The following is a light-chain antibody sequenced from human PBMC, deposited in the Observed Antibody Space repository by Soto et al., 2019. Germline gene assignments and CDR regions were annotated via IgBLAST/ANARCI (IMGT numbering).Light chain of an antibody. Sequence: QPVLTQSPSASASLGASVKLTCTLSSGHSSYAIAWHQQQPEKGPRYLMKLNSDGSHSKGDGIPDRFSGSSSGAERYLTISSLQYEDEADYYCQTWGTGIQVFGTGTKVTVL. J-gene: IGLJ1*01. CDR1: SGHSSYA. CDR3: QTWGTGIQV. V-gene: IGLV4-69*01. CDR2: LNSDGSH.